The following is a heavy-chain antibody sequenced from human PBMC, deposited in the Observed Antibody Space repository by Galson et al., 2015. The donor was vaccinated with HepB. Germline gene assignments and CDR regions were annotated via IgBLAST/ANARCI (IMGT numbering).Heavy chain of an antibody. CDR2: KYASGST. CDR1: GGSVSSGSYY. J-gene: IGHJ6*02. CDR3: ATSELRPGGYYYYGMDV. D-gene: IGHD4-23*01. Sequence: TLSLTCTVSGGSVSSGSYYCSWIRQPAGKGLEWIGRKYASGSTHYSASLKSRVTISIDMSKNQCSLKGTSVTAADTAVYYCATSELRPGGYYYYGMDVWGQGTTVTV. V-gene: IGHV4-61*02.